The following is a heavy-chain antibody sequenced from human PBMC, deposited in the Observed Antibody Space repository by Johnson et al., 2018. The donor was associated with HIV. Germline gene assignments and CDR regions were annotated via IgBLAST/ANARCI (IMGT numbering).Heavy chain of an antibody. V-gene: IGHV3-NL1*01. J-gene: IGHJ3*02. CDR2: IYSGGST. D-gene: IGHD1-26*01. Sequence: QEKLVESGGGVVQPGRSLRLSCAASGFTFSSYAMHWVRQAPGKGLEWVAVIYSGGSTYYTDSVKGRFTISRDNSKNTLYLQMNSLRAEDTAVYYCAKAIGWELDPDAFDIWGQGTMFTVSS. CDR3: AKAIGWELDPDAFDI. CDR1: GFTFSSYA.